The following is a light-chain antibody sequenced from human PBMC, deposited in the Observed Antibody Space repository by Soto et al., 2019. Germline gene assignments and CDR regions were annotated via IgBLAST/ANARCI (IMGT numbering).Light chain of an antibody. CDR1: QSVSSSY. CDR2: DAS. V-gene: IGKV3D-20*02. J-gene: IGKJ4*01. CDR3: QQRSNWPPALT. Sequence: EIVLTQSPGTLSLSPGERATLSCRASQSVSSSYLVWHQQKPGQAPRLLIYDASNRATGIPARFRGSGSGTDFTLTISSLEPEDFAVYYCQQRSNWPPALTFGGGTKVDIK.